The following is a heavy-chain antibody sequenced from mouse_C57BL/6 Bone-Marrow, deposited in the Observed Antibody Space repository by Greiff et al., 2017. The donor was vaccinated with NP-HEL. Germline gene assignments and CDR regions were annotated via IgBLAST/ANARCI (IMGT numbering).Heavy chain of an antibody. CDR3: ARRRGGYAMDY. Sequence: EVKLMESGGGLVQPGGSLKLSCAASGFTFSDYYMYWVRQTPEKRLEWVAYISNGGGSTYYLDTVKGRFTISRDNAKNTLYLQMSRLKSEDTAMYYCARRRGGYAMDYWGQGTSVTVSS. CDR1: GFTFSDYY. J-gene: IGHJ4*01. CDR2: ISNGGGST. V-gene: IGHV5-12*01.